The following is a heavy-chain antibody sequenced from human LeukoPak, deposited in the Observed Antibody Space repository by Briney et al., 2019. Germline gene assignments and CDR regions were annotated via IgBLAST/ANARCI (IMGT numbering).Heavy chain of an antibody. Sequence: ASVKVSCKASGYTFTSYAMHWVRQAPGQRLEWMGWINAGNGNTKYSQKFQGRVTITRDTSASTAYMELSSLRSEDTAVYYCARAPIAAAYCWFDPWGQGTLVTVSS. CDR2: INAGNGNT. CDR1: GYTFTSYA. J-gene: IGHJ5*02. D-gene: IGHD6-13*01. V-gene: IGHV1-3*01. CDR3: ARAPIAAAYCWFDP.